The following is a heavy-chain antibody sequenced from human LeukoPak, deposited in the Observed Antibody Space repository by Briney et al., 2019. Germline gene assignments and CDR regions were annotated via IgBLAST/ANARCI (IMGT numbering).Heavy chain of an antibody. V-gene: IGHV4-59*11. D-gene: IGHD2-2*02. Sequence: SETLSLTCSVSGGSISSLYWSWIRQTPGKELEWIGYIQNSGSTSQYRSGSTSYNPSLRSRVTISADTSKNQFSLKMSSVTAADTAVYYCARDAVLNYCSSTSCYRAEDAFDIWGQGTMVTVSS. CDR2: IQNSGSTSQYRSGST. J-gene: IGHJ3*02. CDR3: ARDAVLNYCSSTSCYRAEDAFDI. CDR1: GGSISSLY.